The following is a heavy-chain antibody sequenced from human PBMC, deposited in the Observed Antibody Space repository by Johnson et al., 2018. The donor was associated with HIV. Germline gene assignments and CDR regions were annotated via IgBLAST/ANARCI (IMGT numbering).Heavy chain of an antibody. CDR1: GFTFDDYG. Sequence: QVQLMESGGGVVRPGGSLRLSCATSGFTFDDYGMHWFRQAPGKGLEWVTDIHIDGRNEHYADSVKGRFTISRDNSKNTLYLQMNRRRVEDTAVYFCAKDRAGAYALDMWGQGTMVSVSS. V-gene: IGHV3-30*02. D-gene: IGHD4/OR15-4a*01. CDR3: AKDRAGAYALDM. CDR2: IHIDGRNE. J-gene: IGHJ3*02.